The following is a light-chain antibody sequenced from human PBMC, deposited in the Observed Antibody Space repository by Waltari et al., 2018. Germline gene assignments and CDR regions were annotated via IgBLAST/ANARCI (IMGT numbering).Light chain of an antibody. CDR3: CSYAGSYTWV. Sequence: QSALTQPRSVSGSPGQSVTISCAGTSNDVGNYNYVSWYQQHPGKAPKLMINDVNKRPSGVPDRFSGSKPGNTASLTISGLQTEDEADYYCCSYAGSYTWVFGGGTKLTVL. V-gene: IGLV2-11*01. J-gene: IGLJ3*02. CDR1: SNDVGNYNY. CDR2: DVN.